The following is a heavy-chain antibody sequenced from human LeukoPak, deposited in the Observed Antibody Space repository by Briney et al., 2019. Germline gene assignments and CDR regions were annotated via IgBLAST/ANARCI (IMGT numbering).Heavy chain of an antibody. Sequence: GGSLRLSCAASGFTFSSYSMNWVRQAPGKGLEWVSSISSSSSYIYYADSVKGRFTISRDNAKNSLYLQMNSLRAEDTAVYYCARDMRWSDLDWFDPWGQGTLVTVSS. D-gene: IGHD4-23*01. CDR2: ISSSSSYI. CDR1: GFTFSSYS. J-gene: IGHJ5*02. V-gene: IGHV3-21*01. CDR3: ARDMRWSDLDWFDP.